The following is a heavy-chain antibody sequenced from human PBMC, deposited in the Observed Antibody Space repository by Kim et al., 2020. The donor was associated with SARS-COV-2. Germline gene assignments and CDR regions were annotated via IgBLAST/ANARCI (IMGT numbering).Heavy chain of an antibody. J-gene: IGHJ4*02. CDR3: ARDRHYPPTNLLWFGSFDY. D-gene: IGHD3-10*01. CDR1: GFTFSSYA. CDR2: ISYDGSNK. V-gene: IGHV3-30*04. Sequence: GGSLRLSCAASGFTFSSYAMHWVRQAPGKGLEWVAVISYDGSNKYYADSVKGRFTISRDNSKNTLYLQMNSLRAEDTAVYYCARDRHYPPTNLLWFGSFDYWGQGTLVTVSS.